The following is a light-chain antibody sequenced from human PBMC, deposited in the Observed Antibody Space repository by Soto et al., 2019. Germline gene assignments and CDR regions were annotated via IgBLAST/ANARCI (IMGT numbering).Light chain of an antibody. CDR3: TSYTTRSTWV. CDR2: DVS. CDR1: SSDVGGYNY. J-gene: IGLJ3*02. V-gene: IGLV2-14*03. Sequence: QSALTQPASVSGSPGQSITISCTGTSSDVGGYNYVSWYQQHPGKAPKLMIYDVSNRPSGISDRFSGSKSGNTASLTISGLQDEDEADYYCTSYTTRSTWVFGGGTKVPVL.